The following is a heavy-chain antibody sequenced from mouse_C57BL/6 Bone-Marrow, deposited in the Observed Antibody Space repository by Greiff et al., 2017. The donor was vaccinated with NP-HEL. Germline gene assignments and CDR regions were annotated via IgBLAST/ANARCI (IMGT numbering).Heavy chain of an antibody. CDR3: AIYGNYPPFGFDV. D-gene: IGHD2-1*01. CDR1: GYTFTDYY. J-gene: IGHJ1*03. CDR2: INPYNGGT. V-gene: IGHV1-19*01. Sequence: VQLQQSGPVLVKPGASVKMSCKASGYTFTDYYMNWVKQSHGKSLEWIGVINPYNGGTSYNQKFKGKATLTVDKSSSTAYMELNSLTSEDSAVYYCAIYGNYPPFGFDVWGTGTTVTVSS.